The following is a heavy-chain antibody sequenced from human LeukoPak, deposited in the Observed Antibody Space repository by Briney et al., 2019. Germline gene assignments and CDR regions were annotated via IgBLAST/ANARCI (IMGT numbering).Heavy chain of an antibody. D-gene: IGHD2-2*02. CDR3: ASRPHCSSTSCYTDWYFDL. Sequence: GESLKISCKGSGYSFPSYWIGWVRQMPGKGLEWMGIIYPGDSDTRYSPSFQGQVTISADKSISTAYLQWSSLKASDTAMYYCASRPHCSSTSCYTDWYFDLWGRGTLVTVSS. CDR2: IYPGDSDT. V-gene: IGHV5-51*01. J-gene: IGHJ2*01. CDR1: GYSFPSYW.